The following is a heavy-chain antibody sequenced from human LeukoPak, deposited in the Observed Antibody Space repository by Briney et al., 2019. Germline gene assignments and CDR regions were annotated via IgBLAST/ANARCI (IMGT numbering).Heavy chain of an antibody. CDR3: ARDRSLSSIAARRNYHYGMDV. D-gene: IGHD6-6*01. V-gene: IGHV3-33*01. CDR1: GFTFSSYG. Sequence: GGSLRLSCAASGFTFSSYGMHWVRQAPGKGLEWVTVIWYDGSNKYYADSVKGRFTISRDNSKNTLYLQMNSLRAEDTAVYYRARDRSLSSIAARRNYHYGMDVWGQGTTVTVSS. CDR2: IWYDGSNK. J-gene: IGHJ6*02.